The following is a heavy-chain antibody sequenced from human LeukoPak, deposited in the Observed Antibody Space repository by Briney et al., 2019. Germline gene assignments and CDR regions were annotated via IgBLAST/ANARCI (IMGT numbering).Heavy chain of an antibody. V-gene: IGHV4-59*01. D-gene: IGHD6-6*01. J-gene: IGHJ6*03. CDR3: ARDWGVTARPGYMDV. Sequence: SETLSLTCTVSGGSISPYYWSWIRQSPGKGLEWIGYIYYSGNTYYNPSLKSRVTISVDTSKNQFSLKLSSVTAADTAVYYCARDWGVTARPGYMDVWGKGTTVTVSS. CDR1: GGSISPYY. CDR2: IYYSGNT.